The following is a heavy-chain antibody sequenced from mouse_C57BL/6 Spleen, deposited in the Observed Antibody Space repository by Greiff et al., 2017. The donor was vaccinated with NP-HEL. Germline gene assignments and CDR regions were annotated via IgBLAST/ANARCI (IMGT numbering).Heavy chain of an antibody. Sequence: QVQLQQPGAELVMPGASVKLSCKASGYTFTSYWMHWVKQRPGQGLEWIGEIDPSDSYTNYNQKFKGKATLTADKSSSTAYMQLSSLTSEDSAVYYFAIRYGSSYYAMDYWGQGTSVTVSS. CDR3: AIRYGSSYYAMDY. J-gene: IGHJ4*01. CDR2: IDPSDSYT. V-gene: IGHV1-69*01. D-gene: IGHD1-1*01. CDR1: GYTFTSYW.